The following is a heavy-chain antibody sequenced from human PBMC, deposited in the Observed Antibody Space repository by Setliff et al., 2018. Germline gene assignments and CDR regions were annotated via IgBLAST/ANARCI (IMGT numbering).Heavy chain of an antibody. Sequence: LTCAVYGGSFSGYYWSWIRQPPGKGLEWIGEINHSGSTNYNPSLKSRVTISVDTSKNQFSLKLSSVTAADTAVYYCARLPSKRIHYNFWSGSYNWFDPWGQGTLVTVSS. CDR1: GGSFSGYY. J-gene: IGHJ5*02. CDR2: INHSGST. V-gene: IGHV4-34*01. D-gene: IGHD3-3*01. CDR3: ARLPSKRIHYNFWSGSYNWFDP.